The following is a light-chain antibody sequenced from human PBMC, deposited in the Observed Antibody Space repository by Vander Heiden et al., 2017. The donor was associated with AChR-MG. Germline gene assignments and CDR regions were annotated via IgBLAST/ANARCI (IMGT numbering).Light chain of an antibody. Sequence: QSVLTQPPSASGTPGQGVTISCSGSSSNLGSNTVNWYQQLPGTAPKLLNYSNNQRPSGVPDRFSGTKSGTAASLAISGLQSEDEADYYCAAWDDSLNGPVFGTGTKVTVL. CDR2: SNN. CDR1: SSNLGSNT. V-gene: IGLV1-44*01. J-gene: IGLJ1*01. CDR3: AAWDDSLNGPV.